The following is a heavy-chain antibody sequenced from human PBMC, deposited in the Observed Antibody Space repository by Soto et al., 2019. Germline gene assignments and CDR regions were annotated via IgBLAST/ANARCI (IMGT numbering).Heavy chain of an antibody. CDR1: GYNFTSYG. Sequence: QVQLVQSGAEVKKPGASVKVSCNASGYNFTSYGISWVRQAPGQGLEWMGWISTYKGDTHYAQKLQGRVTLTTDTSTSTAYMELRSLRSDDTAVYYCARANGDYYFDYWGQGTLVTVST. V-gene: IGHV1-18*01. J-gene: IGHJ4*02. CDR3: ARANGDYYFDY. CDR2: ISTYKGDT. D-gene: IGHD4-17*01.